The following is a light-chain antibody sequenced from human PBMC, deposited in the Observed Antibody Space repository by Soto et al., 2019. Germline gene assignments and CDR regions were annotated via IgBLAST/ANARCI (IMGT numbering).Light chain of an antibody. V-gene: IGKV3-20*01. CDR2: GVS. CDR1: QSVSSSH. Sequence: ERATLSCRASQSVSSSHLAWYQQKPGQAPRLLIYGVSSRATGIPDRFGGSGSGTDFALTISRLETEDFDGYYCQRYGNSRAFVHGTKLDIK. J-gene: IGKJ1*01. CDR3: QRYGNSRA.